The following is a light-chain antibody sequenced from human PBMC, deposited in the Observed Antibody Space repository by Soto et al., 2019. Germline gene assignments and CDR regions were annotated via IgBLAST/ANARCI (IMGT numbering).Light chain of an antibody. CDR2: ESS. V-gene: IGKV3-11*01. CDR3: QQYGTSEII. CDR1: QNVANY. J-gene: IGKJ5*01. Sequence: EIVLPQSPATLSLSPGERATLSCRASQNVANYLDWYQQKPGQAPRLLIYESSNRATGIAARFSGSGSGTDFTLTISRLETEDFAVFYCQQYGTSEIIFGQVTRLEI.